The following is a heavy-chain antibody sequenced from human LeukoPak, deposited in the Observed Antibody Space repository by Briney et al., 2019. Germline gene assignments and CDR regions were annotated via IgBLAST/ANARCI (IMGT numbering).Heavy chain of an antibody. J-gene: IGHJ3*02. V-gene: IGHV3-21*01. CDR3: ASFIAADDAFDI. CDR2: ISSSSSYI. CDR1: GFTFSSYS. D-gene: IGHD6-13*01. Sequence: GGSLRLSCAASGFTFSSYSMNWVRQAPGKGLEWVSSISSSSSYIYYADSVKGRLTISRDNAKNSLYLQMNSLRAEDTAVYYCASFIAADDAFDIWGQGTMVTVSP.